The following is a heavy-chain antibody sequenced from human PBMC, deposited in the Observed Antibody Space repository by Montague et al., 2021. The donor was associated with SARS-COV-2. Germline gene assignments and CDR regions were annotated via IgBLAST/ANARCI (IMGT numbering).Heavy chain of an antibody. J-gene: IGHJ6*02. Sequence: SETLSLTCIVSGGSISGHYWSWVRQTPEKGLEWIGYIYYLGTTNYNPSLKTRVTFSVDTSKNQLSLMLTSVTAADTGVYYCARNGGAAVPSLLLDMDIWGQGTTVTVSS. CDR1: GGSISGHY. CDR3: ARNGGAAVPSLLLDMDI. CDR2: IYYLGTT. V-gene: IGHV4-59*11. D-gene: IGHD3-16*01.